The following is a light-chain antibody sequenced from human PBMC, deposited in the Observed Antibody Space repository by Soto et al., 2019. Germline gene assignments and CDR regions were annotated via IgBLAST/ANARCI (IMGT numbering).Light chain of an antibody. CDR3: SSYTSSSTPVV. CDR2: EVS. V-gene: IGLV2-14*01. Sequence: SALTQRASVSGSPGQSITISCTGTSSDVGGYNYVSWYQQHPGKAPKLIIYEVSNRPSGVSNRFSGSKSGNTASLTISGLQAEDEADYYCSSYTSSSTPVVFGGGTKLTVL. J-gene: IGLJ2*01. CDR1: SSDVGGYNY.